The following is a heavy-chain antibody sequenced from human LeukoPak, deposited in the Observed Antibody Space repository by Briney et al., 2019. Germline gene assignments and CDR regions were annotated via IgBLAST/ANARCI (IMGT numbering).Heavy chain of an antibody. CDR2: MSSSGTT. V-gene: IGHV4-61*02. Sequence: SVTLSLTRTVSGGSISSGNYFWSWIRQPAGKGLEWIGRMSSSGTTNYNPSLKSHVTISIDTSTNQFSLKASSVTAADTAVYYCTRDGKRRNFGDAFDIWLQGTMVTVSS. CDR3: TRDGKRRNFGDAFDI. J-gene: IGHJ3*02. D-gene: IGHD1-14*01. CDR1: GGSISSGNYF.